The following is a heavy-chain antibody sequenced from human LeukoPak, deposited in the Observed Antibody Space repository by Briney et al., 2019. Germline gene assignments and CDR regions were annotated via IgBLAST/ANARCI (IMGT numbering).Heavy chain of an antibody. CDR3: ARAALTRLRLGELSSPRGMDV. CDR1: GGSISSYY. D-gene: IGHD3-16*02. V-gene: IGHV4-4*07. Sequence: SETLSLTCTVSGGSISSYYWSWVRQPAGKGLEWIGRIYTSGNTNYNPSLKGRVTMTVDTSKNQFSLNLSSVTAADTAVYYCARAALTRLRLGELSSPRGMDVWGQGTTVTVSS. CDR2: IYTSGNT. J-gene: IGHJ6*02.